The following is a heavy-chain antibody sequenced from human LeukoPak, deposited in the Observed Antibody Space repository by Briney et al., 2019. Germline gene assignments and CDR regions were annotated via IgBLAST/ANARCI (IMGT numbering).Heavy chain of an antibody. CDR2: IYNSGST. V-gene: IGHV4-59*01. CDR3: ARGVGSGYTDD. Sequence: PSETLSLTCTVSGGSINSYYWSWIRQPPGKGLEWIGYIYNSGSTNYNPSLKSRVTISVDTSKNQFSLKLTSVTAADTAVYYCARGVGSGYTDDWGQGTLVTVSS. D-gene: IGHD3-22*01. J-gene: IGHJ4*02. CDR1: GGSINSYY.